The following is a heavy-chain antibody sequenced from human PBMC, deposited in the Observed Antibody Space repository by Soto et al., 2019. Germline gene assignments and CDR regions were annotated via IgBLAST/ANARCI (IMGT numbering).Heavy chain of an antibody. CDR3: AKGQYCSGGSCYFNPSDY. V-gene: IGHV3-30*18. Sequence: QVQLVESGGGVVQPGRSLTVSCAASGFTFSNYGIHWVRQAPGKGLEWVSAISYDGSYKYYADSVKGRFTISRDNSNNTLCLQLNSLRDEDTAVYYCAKGQYCSGGSCYFNPSDYWGQGTLVTVSS. CDR1: GFTFSNYG. J-gene: IGHJ4*02. CDR2: ISYDGSYK. D-gene: IGHD2-15*01.